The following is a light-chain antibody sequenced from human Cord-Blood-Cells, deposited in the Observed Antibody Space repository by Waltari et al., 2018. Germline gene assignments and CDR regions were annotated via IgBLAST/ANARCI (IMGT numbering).Light chain of an antibody. CDR1: QSISSY. V-gene: IGKV1-39*01. J-gene: IGKJ4*02. CDR2: AAS. Sequence: DIQLTQSPSSLPASVGDRVTITCLASQSISSYLNWYQQKPGKAPKLLIYAASSLQSGVPSRFSGSGSETDFTHNISSLQPGDFATYDCQQSYSTVTSGGGTKVEIK. CDR3: QQSYSTVT.